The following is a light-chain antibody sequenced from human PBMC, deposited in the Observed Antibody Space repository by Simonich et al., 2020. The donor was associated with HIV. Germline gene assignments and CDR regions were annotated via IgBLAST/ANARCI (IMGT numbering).Light chain of an antibody. V-gene: IGLV2-23*01. CDR2: EGN. J-gene: IGLJ3*02. Sequence: QSALTQPASVSGSPGQSITISCTETSSDVGKYNLVSWYQKHPGKAPKVMIYEGNKRPSGVSNRFSGSSSGNTASLTISGLQAEDEADYYCCSYAGSSTFWVFGGGTKLTVL. CDR3: CSYAGSSTFWV. CDR1: SSDVGKYNL.